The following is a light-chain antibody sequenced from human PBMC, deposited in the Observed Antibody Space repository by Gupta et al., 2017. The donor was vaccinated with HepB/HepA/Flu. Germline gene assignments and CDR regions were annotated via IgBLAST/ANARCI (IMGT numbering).Light chain of an antibody. CDR1: SSNIGSNT. CDR3: AAWDDSLNGVV. J-gene: IGLJ2*01. Sequence: QSVLTHPPSASGTPWQRVTISCSGSSSNIGSNTVNWYQQLPGTAPKLLIYSNNQRPSGVPDRFSGAKSGTSASLAISGLQSEDEADYYCAAWDDSLNGVVFGGGTKLTVL. CDR2: SNN. V-gene: IGLV1-44*01.